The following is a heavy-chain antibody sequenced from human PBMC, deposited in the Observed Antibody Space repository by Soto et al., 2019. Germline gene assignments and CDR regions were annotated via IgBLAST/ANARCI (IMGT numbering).Heavy chain of an antibody. CDR3: AKDLRPDGVWDFDY. CDR2: INSGGRT. D-gene: IGHD4-17*01. V-gene: IGHV3-23*01. Sequence: EVQLLESGGGLVQPGGSLRLSCAASGFTFSSYTMNWVRQPPGKGLEWVSGINSGGRTYYADSVKGRFTISRDDSKNTLYLQIISLRADDTAVYYCAKDLRPDGVWDFDYWGQGTLVTVSS. CDR1: GFTFSSYT. J-gene: IGHJ4*02.